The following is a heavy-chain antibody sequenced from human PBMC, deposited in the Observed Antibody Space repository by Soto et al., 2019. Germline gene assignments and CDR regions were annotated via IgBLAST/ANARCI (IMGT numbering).Heavy chain of an antibody. D-gene: IGHD3-22*01. Sequence: SETLSLTCAVSGYSISSGYYWGWIRQPPGTGLEWIGSIYHSGSTYYNPSLKSRVTISVDTSKNQFSLELSSVTAADTAVYYCARGFINYYDSSGIPSDAFDIWGQGTMVTVSS. CDR2: IYHSGST. CDR1: GYSISSGYY. V-gene: IGHV4-38-2*01. CDR3: ARGFINYYDSSGIPSDAFDI. J-gene: IGHJ3*02.